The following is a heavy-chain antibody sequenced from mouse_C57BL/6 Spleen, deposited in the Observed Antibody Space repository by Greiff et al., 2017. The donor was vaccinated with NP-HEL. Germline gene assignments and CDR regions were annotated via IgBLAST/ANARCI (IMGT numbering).Heavy chain of an antibody. CDR3: AREEYYYGSSLYYFDY. Sequence: VQLQQSGPELVKPGASVKMSCKASGYTFTDYNMHWVKQSHGKSLEWIGYINPNNGGTSYNQKFKGKATLTVNKSSSTAYMELRSLTSEDSAVYYCAREEYYYGSSLYYFDYWGQGTTLTVSS. CDR1: GYTFTDYN. D-gene: IGHD1-1*01. J-gene: IGHJ2*01. V-gene: IGHV1-22*01. CDR2: INPNNGGT.